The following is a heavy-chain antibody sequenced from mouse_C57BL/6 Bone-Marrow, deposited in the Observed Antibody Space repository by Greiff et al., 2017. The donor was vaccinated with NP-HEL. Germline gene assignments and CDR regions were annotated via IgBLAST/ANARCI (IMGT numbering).Heavy chain of an antibody. CDR2: IDPENGDT. J-gene: IGHJ2*01. D-gene: IGHD2-2*01. Sequence: VQLQQSGAELVRPGASVKLSCTASGFNIKDDYMHWVKQRPEQGLEWIGWIDPENGDTEYASKFQGKATITADTSSNTAYLQLSSLTFEDTAVYYCTTGEWLPYYFDYWGQGTTLTVSS. V-gene: IGHV14-4*01. CDR3: TTGEWLPYYFDY. CDR1: GFNIKDDY.